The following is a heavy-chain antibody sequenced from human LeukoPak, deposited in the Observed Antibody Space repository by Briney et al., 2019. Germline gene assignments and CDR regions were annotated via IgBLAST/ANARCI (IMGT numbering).Heavy chain of an antibody. CDR3: ARDYIWAYDY. J-gene: IGHJ4*02. V-gene: IGHV3-48*02. CDR2: ISSTSSTI. D-gene: IGHD3-10*01. Sequence: GGSLRLSCAASGFTFSSYSMNWVRQAPGKRLEWVSYISSTSSTIYYADSVKGRFTISRDNAKNSLFLQMNSLRDDDTAVYFCARDYIWAYDYWGQGTLVTVSS. CDR1: GFTFSSYS.